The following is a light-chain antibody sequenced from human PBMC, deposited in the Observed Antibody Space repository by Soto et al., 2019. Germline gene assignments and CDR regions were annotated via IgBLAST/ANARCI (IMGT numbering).Light chain of an antibody. CDR2: SND. V-gene: IGLV1-44*01. Sequence: QSVLTQPPSASGTPGQSVTISCSGSTSNIGSNTVNWYQQLPGTAPKLLVYSNDQRPSGVPDRFSASKSGTSAFLAISGLQSEDEADYDCAVWDDSLNAGVFGGGTKVTVL. J-gene: IGLJ3*02. CDR3: AVWDDSLNAGV. CDR1: TSNIGSNT.